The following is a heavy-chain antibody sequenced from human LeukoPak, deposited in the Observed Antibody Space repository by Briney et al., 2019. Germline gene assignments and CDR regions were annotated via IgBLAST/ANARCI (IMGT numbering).Heavy chain of an antibody. CDR3: ARGSDYYDSSAPFHL. CDR2: IYHSGST. V-gene: IGHV4-38-2*02. J-gene: IGHJ2*01. D-gene: IGHD3-22*01. Sequence: SETLSLTCTVSGYSISSGYYWGWIRQPPGKGLEWIGSIYHSGSTYYNPSLKSRVTISVDTSKNQFSLKLSSVTAADTAVYYCARGSDYYDSSAPFHLWGRGTLVTVSS. CDR1: GYSISSGYY.